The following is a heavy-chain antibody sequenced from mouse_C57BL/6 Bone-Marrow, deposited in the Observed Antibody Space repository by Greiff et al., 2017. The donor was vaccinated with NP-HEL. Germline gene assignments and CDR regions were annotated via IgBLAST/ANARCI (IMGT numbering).Heavy chain of an antibody. D-gene: IGHD2-2*01. J-gene: IGHJ2*01. CDR2: IWAGGIT. Sequence: QVQLQQSGPGLVAPSQSLSITCTVSGFSLTSYGVHWVRQPPGKGLEWLGVIWAGGITNYNSALMSRLSIRKDNSKSQVFLKMNSLQTDDTAMYYCARDWGNLLWLRGGPDYWGQGTTLTVSS. CDR3: ARDWGNLLWLRGGPDY. CDR1: GFSLTSYG. V-gene: IGHV2-9*02.